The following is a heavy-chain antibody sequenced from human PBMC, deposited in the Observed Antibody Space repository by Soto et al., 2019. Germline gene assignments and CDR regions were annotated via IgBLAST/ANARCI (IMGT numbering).Heavy chain of an antibody. CDR3: ARGLTYCSGGSCSAGMDV. D-gene: IGHD2-15*01. CDR2: IIPIFGTA. CDR1: GGTFSSYA. J-gene: IGHJ6*02. V-gene: IGHV1-69*12. Sequence: QVQLVQSGAEVKKPGSSVKVSCKASGGTFSSYAISWVRQAPGQGLEWMGGIIPIFGTANYAQKFQGRVTITADESTSTAYMGLSSLRSEDTAVYYCARGLTYCSGGSCSAGMDVWGQGTTVTVSS.